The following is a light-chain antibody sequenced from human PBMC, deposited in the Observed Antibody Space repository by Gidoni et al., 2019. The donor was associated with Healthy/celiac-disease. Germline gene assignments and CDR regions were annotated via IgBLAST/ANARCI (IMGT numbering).Light chain of an antibody. J-gene: IGLJ2*01. V-gene: IGLV3-19*01. CDR1: SRRSYY. CDR3: NSRDSSGNVV. Sequence: SSELTQDPAVSVALGQTVRITCQGDSRRSYYASWYQQKPGQAPVLVIYGKNNRPSGIPDRFSGSSSGNTASLTIPGAQAEDEADYYCNSRDSSGNVVFGGGTKLTVL. CDR2: GKN.